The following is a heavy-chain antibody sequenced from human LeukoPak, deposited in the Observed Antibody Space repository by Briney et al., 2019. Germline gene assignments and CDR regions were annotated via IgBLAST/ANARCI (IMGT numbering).Heavy chain of an antibody. CDR1: GGSISTYY. J-gene: IGHJ4*02. CDR3: ARGHDYVWGSYRPISALGY. CDR2: INHSGST. D-gene: IGHD3-16*02. Sequence: NPSETLSLTCTVSGGSISTYYWSWIRQPPGKGLEWIGEINHSGSTNYNPSLKSRVTISVDTSKNQFSLKLSSVTAADTAVYYCARGHDYVWGSYRPISALGYWGQGTLVTVSS. V-gene: IGHV4-34*01.